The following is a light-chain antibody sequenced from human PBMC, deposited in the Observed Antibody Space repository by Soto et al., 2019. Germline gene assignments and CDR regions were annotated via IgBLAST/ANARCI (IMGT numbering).Light chain of an antibody. V-gene: IGKV3-20*01. CDR1: QTISGTY. CDR2: SSS. CDR3: QHYVTSPLT. Sequence: EIVLAQSPGTQSFSPGERATLSCRSSQTISGTYLAWYQQKPGQAPRLLIYSSSSRAAGVSDRFSGSGSGTDFTLTISRLEPEDFAVYYCQHYVTSPLTFGGGTKGDIK. J-gene: IGKJ4*01.